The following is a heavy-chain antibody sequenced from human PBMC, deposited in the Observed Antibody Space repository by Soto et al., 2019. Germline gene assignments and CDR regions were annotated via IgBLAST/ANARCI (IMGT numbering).Heavy chain of an antibody. CDR1: GGTFSSYA. V-gene: IGHV1-69*13. CDR3: AGDIVVVPAALQGGQYHYYGMDA. J-gene: IGHJ6*02. Sequence: ASVKVSCKASGGTFSSYAISWVRQAPGQGLEWMGGIIPIFGTANYAQKFQGRVTITADESTSTAYMELSSLRSEDTAVYYCAGDIVVVPAALQGGQYHYYGMDAWGQGATVTVSS. CDR2: IIPIFGTA. D-gene: IGHD2-2*01.